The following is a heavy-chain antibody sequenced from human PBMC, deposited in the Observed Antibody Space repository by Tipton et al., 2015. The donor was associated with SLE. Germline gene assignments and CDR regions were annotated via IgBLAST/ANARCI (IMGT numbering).Heavy chain of an antibody. Sequence: TLSLTCTVSGGSFSTYYWSWLRQPPGKGLEWVGYIYYSGSTYYNPSLKSRVTISIDTSKIQFSLKLRSVTAADMAVYYCARLREGYYYYYDMDVWGQGTTVTVSS. D-gene: IGHD1-26*01. CDR1: GGSFSTYY. CDR2: IYYSGST. CDR3: ARLREGYYYYYDMDV. V-gene: IGHV4-59*12. J-gene: IGHJ6*02.